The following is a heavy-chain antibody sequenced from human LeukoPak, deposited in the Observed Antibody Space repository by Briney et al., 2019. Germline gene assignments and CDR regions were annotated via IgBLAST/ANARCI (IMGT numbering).Heavy chain of an antibody. CDR3: ARGARIAADYFDY. CDR1: GGSISSYY. V-gene: IGHV4-59*05. CDR2: IYYSGST. D-gene: IGHD6-25*01. Sequence: SETLSLTCTVSGGSISSYYWSWIRQPPGKGLEWIGSIYYSGSTYYNPSLKSRVTISVDTSKSQFSLKLSSVTAADTAVYYCARGARIAADYFDYWGQGTLVTVSS. J-gene: IGHJ4*02.